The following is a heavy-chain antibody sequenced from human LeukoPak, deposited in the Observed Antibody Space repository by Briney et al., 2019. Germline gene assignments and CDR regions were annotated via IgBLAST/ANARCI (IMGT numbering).Heavy chain of an antibody. J-gene: IGHJ6*02. CDR2: IIPIFGTA. CDR3: AGGYCSSTSCYGVYYYYGMDV. CDR1: GGTFSSYA. Sequence: EASVKVSCKASGGTFSSYAISWVRQAPGQGLEWMGGIIPIFGTANYAQKFQGRVTITADESTSTAYMELSSLRSEDTAVYYCAGGYCSSTSCYGVYYYYGMDVWGQGTTVTVSS. V-gene: IGHV1-69*13. D-gene: IGHD2-2*01.